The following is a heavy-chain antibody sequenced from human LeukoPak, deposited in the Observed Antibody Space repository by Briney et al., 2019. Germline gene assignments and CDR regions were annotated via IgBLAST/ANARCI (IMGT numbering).Heavy chain of an antibody. Sequence: ASVKVSCKASGYTFTGYYMHWVRQAPGQGLEWMGWINPNTGGTNYAQKFQGRVTMTRDTTISTAYMELSRLTSDDTAVYCCASYPRYSSSPPFDYWGQGTLVTVSS. CDR1: GYTFTGYY. CDR3: ASYPRYSSSPPFDY. CDR2: INPNTGGT. V-gene: IGHV1-2*02. D-gene: IGHD6-19*01. J-gene: IGHJ4*02.